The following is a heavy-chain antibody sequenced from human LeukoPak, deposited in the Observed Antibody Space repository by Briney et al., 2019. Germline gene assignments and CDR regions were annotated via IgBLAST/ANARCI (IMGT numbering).Heavy chain of an antibody. Sequence: PSETLSLTCTVSGGSISTSNYYWGWIRQPPGKGLDWIGNIFYSGSTYYSPSLKSRVTISLDTSKNQFSLKLSSVTAADTAVYYCARNADGYTYFDYWGQGTLVTVSS. D-gene: IGHD5-24*01. CDR3: ARNADGYTYFDY. V-gene: IGHV4-39*07. CDR2: IFYSGST. CDR1: GGSISTSNYY. J-gene: IGHJ4*02.